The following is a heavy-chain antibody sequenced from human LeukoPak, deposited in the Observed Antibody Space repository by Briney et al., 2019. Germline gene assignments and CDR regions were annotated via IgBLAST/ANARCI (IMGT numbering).Heavy chain of an antibody. CDR3: ASGYSSGWYSW. Sequence: SETLSLTCTVSGGSLSSYYWSWLRQPPGKGLEWIGYIYYSGSTNHNPSLTSRGIISVDTSKNHFSLKVSSVTAADTAVYYCASGYSSGWYSWWGQGTLVTVSS. CDR2: IYYSGST. J-gene: IGHJ4*02. D-gene: IGHD6-19*01. CDR1: GGSLSSYY. V-gene: IGHV4-59*08.